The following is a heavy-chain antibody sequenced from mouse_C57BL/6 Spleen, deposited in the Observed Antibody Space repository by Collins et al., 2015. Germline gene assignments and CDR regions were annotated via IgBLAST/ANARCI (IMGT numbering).Heavy chain of an antibody. CDR2: IHPNSGST. CDR1: GYTFTLYW. Sequence: QVQLQQPGAELVKPGASVKLSCKASGYTFTLYWMHWVKQRPGQGLEWIGMIHPNSGSTNYNEKFKGKATLTSDTSSSTAYMQLSSLTSEDSAIYFCAIYYYGSRRRYFDVWGTGTTVTVSS. D-gene: IGHD1-1*01. J-gene: IGHJ1*03. V-gene: IGHV1-64*01. CDR3: AIYYYGSRRRYFDV.